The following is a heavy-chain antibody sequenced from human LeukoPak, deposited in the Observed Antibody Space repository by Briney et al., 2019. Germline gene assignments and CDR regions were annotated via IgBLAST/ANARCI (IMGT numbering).Heavy chain of an antibody. CDR1: GGTFSSYA. Sequence: ASVKVSCKASGGTFSSYAISWVRQAPGQGLEWMGWINPNSGGTNYAQKFQGRVTMTTDTSTSTAYMELRSLRSDDTAVYYCARDGDSSGYLNWFDPWGQGTLVTVSS. D-gene: IGHD3-22*01. V-gene: IGHV1-18*01. J-gene: IGHJ5*02. CDR2: INPNSGGT. CDR3: ARDGDSSGYLNWFDP.